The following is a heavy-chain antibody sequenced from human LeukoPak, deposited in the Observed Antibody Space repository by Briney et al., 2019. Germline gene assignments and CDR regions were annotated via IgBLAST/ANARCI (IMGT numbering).Heavy chain of an antibody. CDR2: IYSGGST. Sequence: GGSLRLSCAASGFTVSSNYMSWVRQAPGKGLEWVSVIYSGGSTYYADSVKGRFTISRDNSKNTLYLQMNSLRAEDTAVYYCARASKPQHVLRYFDWLLDYWGQGTLVTVSS. J-gene: IGHJ4*02. D-gene: IGHD3-9*01. V-gene: IGHV3-66*01. CDR3: ARASKPQHVLRYFDWLLDY. CDR1: GFTVSSNY.